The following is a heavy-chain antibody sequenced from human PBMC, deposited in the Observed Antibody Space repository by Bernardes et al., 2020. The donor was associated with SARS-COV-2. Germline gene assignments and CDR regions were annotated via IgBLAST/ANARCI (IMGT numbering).Heavy chain of an antibody. Sequence: GGSLRLSCAASGFTFSSYWMSWVRQAPGKGLEWVANIKEDGSEKNYVDSVKGRFSISRDNAKNSLYLQMNSLRAEDTAVYYCAKGGYRYGSWGRGTLVTVSP. J-gene: IGHJ5*02. D-gene: IGHD5-18*01. CDR1: GFTFSSYW. CDR3: AKGGYRYGS. V-gene: IGHV3-7*02. CDR2: IKEDGSEK.